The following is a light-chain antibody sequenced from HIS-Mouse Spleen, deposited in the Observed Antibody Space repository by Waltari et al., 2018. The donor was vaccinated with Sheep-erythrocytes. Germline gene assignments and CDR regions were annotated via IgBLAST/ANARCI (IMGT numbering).Light chain of an antibody. CDR2: DVS. CDR1: TSVGGGYNY. Sequence: QSSLSQPRSVSGSLGQSVTIFCTGSTSVGGGYNYVSWYQQHPGKATKLIIYDVSKRPSVVPDRFSGSKSDNTSSLTISVLPAEDEADYYCCSYAGSYNHVFATATKVTVL. V-gene: IGLV2-11*01. CDR3: CSYAGSYNHV. J-gene: IGLJ1*01.